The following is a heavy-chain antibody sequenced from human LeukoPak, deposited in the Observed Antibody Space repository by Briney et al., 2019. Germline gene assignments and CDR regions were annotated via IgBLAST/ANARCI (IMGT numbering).Heavy chain of an antibody. Sequence: GGSLRLSCAASGFTFRSFAMSWVRQAPAKVLEWVSAVSGSGGSSFYADSVKGRFTISRDNSKNTLYLQMNSLRAEDTAVYYCAKDLGYSNNWARRFDYWGQGTLVTVSS. J-gene: IGHJ4*02. CDR3: AKDLGYSNNWARRFDY. CDR2: VSGSGGSS. D-gene: IGHD6-13*01. CDR1: GFTFRSFA. V-gene: IGHV3-23*01.